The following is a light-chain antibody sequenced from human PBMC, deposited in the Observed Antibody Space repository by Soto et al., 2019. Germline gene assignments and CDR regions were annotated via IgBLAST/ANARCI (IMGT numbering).Light chain of an antibody. CDR1: SSDVGGYNY. CDR3: TSYTSSSTLEV. V-gene: IGLV2-14*01. CDR2: DVS. Sequence: QSVLTQPASVSGSPGQSITISCTGTSSDVGGYNYVSWYQQHPGKAPKLMIYDVSYRPSGVSNRFSGSKSGNTASLTISGLQAEDEADYYCTSYTSSSTLEVLGGGTKVTVL. J-gene: IGLJ2*01.